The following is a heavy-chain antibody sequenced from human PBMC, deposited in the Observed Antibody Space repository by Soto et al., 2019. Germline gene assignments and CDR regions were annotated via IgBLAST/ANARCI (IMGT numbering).Heavy chain of an antibody. CDR3: ATFVGATTVTRGSPRDY. D-gene: IGHD4-4*01. Sequence: VQLQQWGAGLLKPSETLSLTCAVYGGSFSGYHWSWFRQPPGKGLEWIGEINPSGSINYIPSLKSRVTISVDTSKNQFSLNLSSVTAADTAVYYCATFVGATTVTRGSPRDYWGQGTLVTVSS. CDR2: INPSGSI. V-gene: IGHV4-34*01. J-gene: IGHJ4*02. CDR1: GGSFSGYH.